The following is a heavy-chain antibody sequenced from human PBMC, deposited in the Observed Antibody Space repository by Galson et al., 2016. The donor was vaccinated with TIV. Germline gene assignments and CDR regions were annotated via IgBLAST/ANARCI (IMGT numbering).Heavy chain of an antibody. Sequence: SVKVSCKASGGTFDNYAINWVRQAPGQGLEWMGRFIPSLELANYARKSQDRVTITADKATSTAYMELSSLRSDDTAVYYCATARYDSGGYRNLYGMDVWGQGTTVTASS. CDR3: ATARYDSGGYRNLYGMDV. V-gene: IGHV1-69*04. J-gene: IGHJ6*02. CDR1: GGTFDNYA. D-gene: IGHD3-22*01. CDR2: FIPSLELA.